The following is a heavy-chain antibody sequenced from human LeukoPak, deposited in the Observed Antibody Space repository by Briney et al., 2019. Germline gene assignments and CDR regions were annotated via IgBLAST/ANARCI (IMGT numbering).Heavy chain of an antibody. Sequence: PGGSLRLSCKCFGYSITSYWIGWVRQVPGKGLEWMGIIYPGDSDTRYSPSFQAQVTISADKSIGTAYLQWSSLKASDTAMYYCARQTDYRFDYWGQGTLVIVSS. D-gene: IGHD4-11*01. CDR1: GYSITSYW. V-gene: IGHV5-51*01. J-gene: IGHJ4*01. CDR2: IYPGDSDT. CDR3: ARQTDYRFDY.